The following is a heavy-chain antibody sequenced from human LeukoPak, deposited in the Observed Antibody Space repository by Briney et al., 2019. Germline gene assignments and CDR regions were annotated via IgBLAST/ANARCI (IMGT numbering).Heavy chain of an antibody. CDR1: GGSISSSSYY. CDR3: ARVKVWFGESTFDY. D-gene: IGHD3-10*01. Sequence: SETLSLTCTVSGGSISSSSYYWGWIRQRPGKGLEWIGSIYYSGSTYYNPSLKSRVTISVDTSKNQFSLKLSSVTAADTAVYYCARVKVWFGESTFDYWGQGTLVTVSS. J-gene: IGHJ4*02. CDR2: IYYSGST. V-gene: IGHV4-39*07.